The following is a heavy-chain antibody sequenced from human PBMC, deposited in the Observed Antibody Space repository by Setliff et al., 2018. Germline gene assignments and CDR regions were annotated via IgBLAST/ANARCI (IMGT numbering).Heavy chain of an antibody. D-gene: IGHD2-2*01. CDR2: MNPNSGNT. CDR1: GYTFTSYD. Sequence: ASVKVSCKASGYTFTSYDIHWVRQATGQGLEWMGWMNPNSGNTGYAQKFQGRVTMTRNTSISTAYMELSRLRSEDTAVYYCARDPIVVVPAEHYYYGMDVWGQGTTVTVSS. V-gene: IGHV1-8*02. CDR3: ARDPIVVVPAEHYYYGMDV. J-gene: IGHJ6*02.